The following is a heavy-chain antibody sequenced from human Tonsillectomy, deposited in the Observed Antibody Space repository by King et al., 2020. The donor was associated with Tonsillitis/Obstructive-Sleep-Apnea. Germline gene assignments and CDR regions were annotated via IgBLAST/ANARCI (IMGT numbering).Heavy chain of an antibody. D-gene: IGHD3-3*01. Sequence: DVQLVESGGGLVQPGGSLRLSCAASGLTFSNYGMSWVRQAPGRGLEWVSGISDSGDSTYYADSVKGRFNISRDNSKNTLYLQMHSLSDEDTAVYYCAKDGGEYDLWGGPPPGWFDPWGQGTLVTVSS. CDR2: ISDSGDST. J-gene: IGHJ5*02. CDR1: GLTFSNYG. V-gene: IGHV3-23*04. CDR3: AKDGGEYDLWGGPPPGWFDP.